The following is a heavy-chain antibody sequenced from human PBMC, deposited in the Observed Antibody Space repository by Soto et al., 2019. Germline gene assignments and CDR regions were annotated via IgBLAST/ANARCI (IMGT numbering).Heavy chain of an antibody. CDR1: GFTFSSYA. J-gene: IGHJ5*02. D-gene: IGHD3-3*01. Sequence: EVQLLESGGGLVQPGGSLRLSCAASGFTFSSYAMSWVRQAPGKGLEWVSAISGSGGSTYYAESVKGRFTISRDSSKNALYLQINSQRAEHTAVYYCAKVPQKECLGWFAPWGHGTLVIFSS. CDR2: ISGSGGST. CDR3: AKVPQKECLGWFAP. V-gene: IGHV3-23*01.